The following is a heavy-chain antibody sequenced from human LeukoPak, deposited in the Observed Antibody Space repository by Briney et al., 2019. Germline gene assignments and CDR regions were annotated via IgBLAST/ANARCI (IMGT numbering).Heavy chain of an antibody. CDR1: GFTLNNYW. Sequence: GGSLRLSCAASGFTLNNYWMHWVRQAPGKGLVWVSRINVDGSSISYADSVKGRFTISRDNAKNSLYLQMNSLRAEDTAVYYCARDHYYESSGYYAYYYMDVWGKGTTVTVSS. CDR2: INVDGSSI. CDR3: ARDHYYESSGYYAYYYMDV. V-gene: IGHV3-74*01. D-gene: IGHD3-22*01. J-gene: IGHJ6*03.